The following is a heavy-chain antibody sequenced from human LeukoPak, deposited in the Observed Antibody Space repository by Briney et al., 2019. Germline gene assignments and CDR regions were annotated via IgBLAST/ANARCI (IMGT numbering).Heavy chain of an antibody. V-gene: IGHV4-39*07. D-gene: IGHD6-13*01. J-gene: IGHJ4*02. CDR2: IYYSGST. Sequence: SETLSLTCTVSGGSISSSSYYWGWIRQPPGKGLEWIGSIYYSGSTYYNPSLKSRVTISVDTSKNQFSLKLSPVTAADTAVYYCARATPIAAAGPHYFDYWGQGTLVTVSS. CDR1: GGSISSSSYY. CDR3: ARATPIAAAGPHYFDY.